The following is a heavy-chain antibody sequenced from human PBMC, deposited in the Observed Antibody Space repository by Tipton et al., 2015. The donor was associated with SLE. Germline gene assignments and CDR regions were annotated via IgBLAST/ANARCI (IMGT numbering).Heavy chain of an antibody. CDR3: ARDRAWYGDHTGAFDI. CDR2: ISSSGSTI. V-gene: IGHV3-48*03. CDR1: GFTFSSYE. D-gene: IGHD4-17*01. Sequence: SLRLSFAASGFTFSSYEMNWVRQAPGKGLEWVSYISSSGSTIYYADSVKGRFTISRDNAKNSLYLQMNSLRAEDTAVYYCARDRAWYGDHTGAFDIWGQGTMVTVSS. J-gene: IGHJ3*02.